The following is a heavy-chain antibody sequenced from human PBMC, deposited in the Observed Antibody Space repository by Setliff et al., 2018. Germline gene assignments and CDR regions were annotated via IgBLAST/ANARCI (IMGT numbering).Heavy chain of an antibody. CDR2: IYTSGST. J-gene: IGHJ6*02. V-gene: IGHV4-34*01. CDR3: ARDPGWFGELKDYYYGMDV. CDR1: GGSFSGYY. D-gene: IGHD3-10*01. Sequence: PSETLSLTCAVYGGSFSGYYWSWIRQPPGKGLEWIGHIYTSGSTNYNPSLKSRVTISVDTSKNQFSLKLSSVTAADTAVYYCARDPGWFGELKDYYYGMDVWGQGTTVTVSS.